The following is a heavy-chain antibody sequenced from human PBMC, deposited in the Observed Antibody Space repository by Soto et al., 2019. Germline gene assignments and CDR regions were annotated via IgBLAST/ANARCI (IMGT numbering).Heavy chain of an antibody. CDR2: MNPNSGNT. J-gene: IGHJ4*02. Sequence: ASVKVSCKASGYTFTSYDINWVRQATGQGLEWMGWMNPNSGNTGYAQKFQGRVTMTRNTSISTAYMELSSLRSEDTAVYYCARGGVFFFAAPTNPFDYWGQGNLVPVS. V-gene: IGHV1-8*01. CDR1: GYTFTSYD. CDR3: ARGGVFFFAAPTNPFDY. D-gene: IGHD3-10*01.